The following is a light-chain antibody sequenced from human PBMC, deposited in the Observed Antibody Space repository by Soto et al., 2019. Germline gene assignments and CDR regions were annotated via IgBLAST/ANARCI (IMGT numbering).Light chain of an antibody. CDR3: SSYTGVITTLVV. V-gene: IGLV2-14*01. CDR2: AVN. CDR1: SSDVGRYNY. J-gene: IGLJ2*01. Sequence: QSALTQPRSVSGSPGQSVTISCTGTSSDVGRYNYVSWYQHHPGKAPKLMIYAVNNRPSGVSDRFSGFKSGNTASLTISGLQAEDEADYYCSSYTGVITTLVVFGGGTKLTVL.